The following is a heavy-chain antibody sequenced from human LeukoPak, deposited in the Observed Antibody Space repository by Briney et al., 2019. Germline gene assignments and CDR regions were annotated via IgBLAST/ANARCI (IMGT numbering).Heavy chain of an antibody. CDR3: ARQGMTAVNYYYYMDV. CDR1: GYTFTSYD. D-gene: IGHD6-13*01. J-gene: IGHJ6*03. CDR2: MNPNSGNT. V-gene: IGHV1-8*01. Sequence: ASVKVSCKASGYTFTSYDINWVRQATGQGLEWMGWMNPNSGNTGYAQKFQGRVTMTRNTSISTAYMELSSLRSEDTAVYYCARQGMTAVNYYYYMDVWGKGTTVTVSS.